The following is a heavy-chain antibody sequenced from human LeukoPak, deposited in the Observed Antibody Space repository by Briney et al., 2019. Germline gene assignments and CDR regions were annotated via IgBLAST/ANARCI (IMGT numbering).Heavy chain of an antibody. Sequence: PGGSLRLSCVASGFTFSSYAMSWVRQAPGKGLEWVSAISGSGGSTYYADSVKGRFTISRDNSKNTLYLQMNSLRAEDTAVYYCAKAPFPSYYYDSSGYYFPDYWGQGTLVTVSS. V-gene: IGHV3-23*01. D-gene: IGHD3-22*01. CDR1: GFTFSSYA. CDR2: ISGSGGST. J-gene: IGHJ4*02. CDR3: AKAPFPSYYYDSSGYYFPDY.